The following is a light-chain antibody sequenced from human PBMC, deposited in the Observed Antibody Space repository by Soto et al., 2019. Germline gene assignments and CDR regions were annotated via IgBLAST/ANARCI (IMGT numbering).Light chain of an antibody. CDR1: SSDVGGYNY. J-gene: IGLJ2*01. V-gene: IGLV2-8*01. CDR2: EVS. Sequence: QSALTQPPSASGSPGQSVTISCTGTSSDVGGYNYVSWYQQHPGKAPKLMIYEVSKRPSGVPDRFSGSKSGNTASLTVSGLQAEDEADYYCSSYAGSNYGVVFGGGTQLTVL. CDR3: SSYAGSNYGVV.